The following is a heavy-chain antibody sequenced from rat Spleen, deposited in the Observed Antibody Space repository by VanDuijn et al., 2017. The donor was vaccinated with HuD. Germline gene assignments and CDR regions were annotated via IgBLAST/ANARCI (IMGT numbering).Heavy chain of an antibody. CDR1: GFSLTGYH. CDR3: AREGTLSRYVDF. CDR2: VSSGGVT. J-gene: IGHJ1*01. Sequence: QVQLKASGPGLVQPSQTLSLTCTVSGFSLTGYHVSWVRQPPGKGLEWIAAVSSGGVTYYNSGIKSRLSISRDTSKNQVFLKMTSPQSEDTTTYYCAREGTLSRYVDFWGPGTMVTVSS. V-gene: IGHV2S12*01. D-gene: IGHD1-11*01.